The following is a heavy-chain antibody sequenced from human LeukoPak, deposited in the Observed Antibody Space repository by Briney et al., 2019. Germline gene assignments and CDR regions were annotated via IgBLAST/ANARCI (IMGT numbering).Heavy chain of an antibody. J-gene: IGHJ6*03. V-gene: IGHV3-7*01. CDR1: GFTFSSYS. CDR2: IKEDGSEK. Sequence: GGSLRLSCAASGFTFSSYSMNWVRQAPGKGLGWVASIKEDGSEKYYLDSVKGRFTISRDNAKNSLYLQMNSLRAEDTAVYYCARVRDYYGSGSYSSGYYYYMDVWGKGTTVTVSS. D-gene: IGHD3-10*01. CDR3: ARVRDYYGSGSYSSGYYYYMDV.